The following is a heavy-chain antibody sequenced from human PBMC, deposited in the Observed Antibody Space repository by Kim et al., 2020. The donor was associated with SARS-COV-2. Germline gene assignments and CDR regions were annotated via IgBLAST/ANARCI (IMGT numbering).Heavy chain of an antibody. J-gene: IGHJ4*02. D-gene: IGHD3-10*01. CDR3: ARVNPGSYYNY. Sequence: TNYNPSLKSRVTISVDKSKNQFSLKLSSVTAADTAVYYCARVNPGSYYNYWGQGTLVTVSS. CDR2: T. V-gene: IGHV4-4*02.